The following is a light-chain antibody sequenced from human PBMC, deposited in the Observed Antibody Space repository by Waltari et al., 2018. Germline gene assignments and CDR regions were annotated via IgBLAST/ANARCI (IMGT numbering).Light chain of an antibody. V-gene: IGLV2-14*03. J-gene: IGLJ2*01. CDR2: DVS. Sequence: SALTQPASVSGSPGPSITISCTGTSSDVGSYNYFSWYQQHPGKAHKLMIYDVSYRPSGVSNRFSGSKSGNTASLTISGLQAEDEADYYCSSYITTNTLELFGGGTSLTVL. CDR3: SSYITTNTLEL. CDR1: SSDVGSYNY.